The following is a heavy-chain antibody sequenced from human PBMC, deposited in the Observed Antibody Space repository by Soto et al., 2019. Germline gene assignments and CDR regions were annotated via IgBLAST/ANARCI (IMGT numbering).Heavy chain of an antibody. J-gene: IGHJ5*02. Sequence: SETLSLTCTVSGGSISSYYWSWIRQPPGKGLEWIGYIYYSGSTNYNPSLKSRVTISVDTSKNQFSLKLSSVTAADTAAYYCARDYSGYDHGRYNWLDPWGQGTLVTVSS. CDR1: GGSISSYY. D-gene: IGHD5-12*01. CDR2: IYYSGST. V-gene: IGHV4-59*01. CDR3: ARDYSGYDHGRYNWLDP.